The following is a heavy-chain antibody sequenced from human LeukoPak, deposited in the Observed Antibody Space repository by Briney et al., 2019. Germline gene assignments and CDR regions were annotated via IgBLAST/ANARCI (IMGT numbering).Heavy chain of an antibody. CDR2: INHSGST. J-gene: IGHJ4*02. CDR1: GGSFSGYY. CDR3: ARSYSSSSDY. Sequence: PSETLSLTCAVYGGSFSGYYWSWIRQPPGKGLEWIGEINHSGSTNYNPSLKGRVTISVDTSKNQFSLKLSSVTAADTAVYYCARSYSSSSDYWGQGTLVTVSS. D-gene: IGHD6-13*01. V-gene: IGHV4-34*01.